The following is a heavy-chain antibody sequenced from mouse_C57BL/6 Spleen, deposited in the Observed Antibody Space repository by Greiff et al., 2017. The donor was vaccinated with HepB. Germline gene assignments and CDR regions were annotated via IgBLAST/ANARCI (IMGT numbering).Heavy chain of an antibody. CDR1: GFTFSDYG. Sequence: EVKLVESGGGLVKPVGSLKLSCAASGFTFSDYGMHWVRQAPEKGLEWVAYISSGSSTIYYADTVKGRFTISRDNAKNTLFLQMTSLRSEDTAMYYCARGITTVVARYFDVWGTGTTVTVAS. CDR2: ISSGSSTI. V-gene: IGHV5-17*01. J-gene: IGHJ1*03. CDR3: ARGITTVVARYFDV. D-gene: IGHD1-1*01.